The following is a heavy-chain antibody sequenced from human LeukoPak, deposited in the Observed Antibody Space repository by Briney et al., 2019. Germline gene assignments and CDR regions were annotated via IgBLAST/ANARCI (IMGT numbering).Heavy chain of an antibody. J-gene: IGHJ3*02. CDR1: GYTFTGYY. Sequence: ASVKVSCKASGYTFTGYYMHWVRQAPGQGLEWMGWINPNSGGTNYAQKFQGRVTMTRDTSISTAYMELSRLRSDDTAVYYCARDSGGITIFGVVTHDAFDIWGQGTMVTVSS. D-gene: IGHD3-3*01. CDR3: ARDSGGITIFGVVTHDAFDI. V-gene: IGHV1-2*02. CDR2: INPNSGGT.